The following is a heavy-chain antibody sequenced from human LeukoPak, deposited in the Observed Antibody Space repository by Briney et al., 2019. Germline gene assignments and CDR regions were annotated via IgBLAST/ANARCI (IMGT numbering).Heavy chain of an antibody. Sequence: GGSLRLSCAASGFTFSSYAMSWVRQAPGKGLEWVAVIWYDGSNKYYADSVKGRFTISRDNSKNTLYLQMNSLRAEDTAVYYCARERSYYYYYGMDVWGQGTTVTVSS. CDR2: IWYDGSNK. V-gene: IGHV3-33*08. CDR1: GFTFSSYA. J-gene: IGHJ6*02. CDR3: ARERSYYYYYGMDV.